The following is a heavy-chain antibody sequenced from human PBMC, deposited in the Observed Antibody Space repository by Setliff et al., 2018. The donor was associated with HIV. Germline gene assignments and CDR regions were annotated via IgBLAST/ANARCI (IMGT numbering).Heavy chain of an antibody. D-gene: IGHD2-15*01. J-gene: IGHJ6*04. CDR2: IKSETDGGTT. Sequence: SLRLSCATADFTFKNAWMTWVRQAPGKGLEWVGRIKSETDGGTTDYAAPVKGRFTVSRDDASETVYLQMTSLKREDSGVYYCITDPEGTVVVKEWGKGTTVTVSS. CDR3: ITDPEGTVVVKE. V-gene: IGHV3-15*05. CDR1: DFTFKNAW.